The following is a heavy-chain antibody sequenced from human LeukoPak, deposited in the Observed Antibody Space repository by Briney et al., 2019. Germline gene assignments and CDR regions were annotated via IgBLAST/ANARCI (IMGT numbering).Heavy chain of an antibody. CDR3: AKSGGYYDSSDYYEEIGY. J-gene: IGHJ4*02. Sequence: GGSLRLSCAASGFTFSNYGTSWVRQAPGKGLEWVSAISGSGGSTYYADSVKGRFTISRDNSKNTLYLQMNSLRDEDTAIYYCAKSGGYYDSSDYYEEIGYWGQGTLVTVSS. CDR1: GFTFSNYG. D-gene: IGHD3-22*01. CDR2: ISGSGGST. V-gene: IGHV3-23*01.